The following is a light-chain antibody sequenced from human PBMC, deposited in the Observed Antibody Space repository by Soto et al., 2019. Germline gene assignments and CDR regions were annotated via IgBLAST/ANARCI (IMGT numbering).Light chain of an antibody. CDR3: QQYNNWPPIT. CDR2: DTS. CDR1: QSVGPN. Sequence: EIVLTQSPATLSVSPGERATLSCRASQSVGPNLVWYQQKFGQAPRLLIYDTSTRATGIPARFSGSGSGTEFTLTISSLQSEDFAVYYCQQYNNWPPITFGQGTRLEIK. V-gene: IGKV3-15*01. J-gene: IGKJ5*01.